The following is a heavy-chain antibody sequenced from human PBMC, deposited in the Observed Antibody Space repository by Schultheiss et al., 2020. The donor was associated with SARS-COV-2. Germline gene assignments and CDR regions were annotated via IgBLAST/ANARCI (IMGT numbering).Heavy chain of an antibody. CDR2: IYYSGST. CDR1: GGSISSSNW. D-gene: IGHD1-1*01. V-gene: IGHV4-39*01. CDR3: APPLGTATV. J-gene: IGHJ4*02. Sequence: SETLSLTCAVSGGSISSSNWWSWVRQPPGKGLEWIGSIYYSGSTYYNPSLKSRVTISVDTSKNQFSLKLSSVTAADTAVYYCAPPLGTATVWGQGTLVTVSS.